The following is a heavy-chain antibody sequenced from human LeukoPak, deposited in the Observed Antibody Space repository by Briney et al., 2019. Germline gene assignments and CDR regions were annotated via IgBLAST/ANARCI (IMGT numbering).Heavy chain of an antibody. CDR2: ISHSGST. V-gene: IGHV4-34*01. J-gene: IGHJ6*03. CDR3: ARDQRWFGELLYRARPYYYMDV. CDR1: GGSVSGYH. Sequence: PSETLSLTCAVYGGSVSGYHWSWIRQPPGKGLEWIGEISHSGSTTYNPSLKSRVTISVDTSKNQFSLKLSSVTAADTAVYYCARDQRWFGELLYRARPYYYMDVWGKGTTVTISS. D-gene: IGHD3-10*01.